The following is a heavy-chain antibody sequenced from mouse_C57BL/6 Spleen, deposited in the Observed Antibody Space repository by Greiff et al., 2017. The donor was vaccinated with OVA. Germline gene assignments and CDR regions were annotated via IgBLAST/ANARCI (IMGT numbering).Heavy chain of an antibody. CDR3: ARGDDYGPWFAY. Sequence: VQLKESGPGLVKPSQSLSLTCSVPGYSITSGYYWNWIRQFPGNKLEWMGYISYDGSNNYNPSLKNRISITRDTSKNQFFLKLNSVTTEDTATYYCARGDDYGPWFAYWGQGTLVTVSA. V-gene: IGHV3-6*01. D-gene: IGHD2-4*01. J-gene: IGHJ3*01. CDR1: GYSITSGYY. CDR2: ISYDGSN.